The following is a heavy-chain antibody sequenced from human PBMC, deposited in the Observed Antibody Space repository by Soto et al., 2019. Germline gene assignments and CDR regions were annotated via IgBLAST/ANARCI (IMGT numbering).Heavy chain of an antibody. D-gene: IGHD2-21*02. CDR1: GGPISSSSYF. J-gene: IGHJ5*02. Sequence: SETLSLTCSVSGGPISSSSYFWGWIRQPPGKGLEWIGSIYYSGSTYYNPSLKSRVTVSVDTSKNQFSLKLSSVTAADTAVYYCARHPSDFWFDPWGQGTLVTVSS. CDR2: IYYSGST. V-gene: IGHV4-39*01. CDR3: ARHPSDFWFDP.